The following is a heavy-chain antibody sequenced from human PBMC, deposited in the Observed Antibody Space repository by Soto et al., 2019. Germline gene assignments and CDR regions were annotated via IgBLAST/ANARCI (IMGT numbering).Heavy chain of an antibody. V-gene: IGHV3-48*02. CDR2: ISSSGSTT. D-gene: IGHD6-19*01. CDR1: GFTFSSYS. CDR3: ARAVAGTVYDY. Sequence: PGGSLRLSCEGSGFTFSSYSMSWGRQSPGKGLQWVAYISSSGSTTYYGDSVKGRFSISRDNTKDSVFLQMNRLRDEDTSVYFCARAVAGTVYDYWGQGALVTVSS. J-gene: IGHJ4*02.